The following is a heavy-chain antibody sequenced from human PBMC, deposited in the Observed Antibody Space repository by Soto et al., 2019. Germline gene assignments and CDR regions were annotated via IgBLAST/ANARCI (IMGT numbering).Heavy chain of an antibody. J-gene: IGHJ3*01. V-gene: IGHV3-21*01. D-gene: IGHD3-22*01. CDR1: GFSFSGYN. CDR2: ISGDSNYI. Sequence: GGSLRLSCAASGFSFSGYNMNWVRQAPGKGLEWVSSISGDSNYIYYADSVQGRFTISRDNAKNSVYLQMNSLRAEDTAVYYCARVVYFDRSAYGLWGQGTMVTVSS. CDR3: ARVVYFDRSAYGL.